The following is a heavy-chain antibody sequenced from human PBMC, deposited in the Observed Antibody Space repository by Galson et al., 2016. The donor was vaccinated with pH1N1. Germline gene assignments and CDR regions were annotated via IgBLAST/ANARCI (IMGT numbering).Heavy chain of an antibody. CDR1: GFNFNTHV. D-gene: IGHD3-3*01. J-gene: IGHJ3*02. CDR2: ITASGDAT. Sequence: SLRLSCAASGFNFNTHVMSWVRQAPGKGLEWVSVITASGDATFYGDSVKGRFTISRDNAKNSLYLQMKSLRAEDTAVYYCVRDDYESWSGYDAFDIWGPGTMAIVSS. V-gene: IGHV3-48*03. CDR3: VRDDYESWSGYDAFDI.